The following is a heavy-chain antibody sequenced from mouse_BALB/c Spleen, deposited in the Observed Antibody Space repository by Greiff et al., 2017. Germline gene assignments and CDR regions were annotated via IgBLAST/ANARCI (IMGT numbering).Heavy chain of an antibody. J-gene: IGHJ3*01. CDR3: ARASSPFAY. Sequence: EVKLMESGGDLVKPGGSLKLSCAASGFTFSSYGMSWVRQTPDKRLEWVATISSGGSYTYYPDSVKGRFTISRDNAKNTLYLQMSSLKSEVTAMYYCARASSPFAYWGQGTLVTVSA. CDR1: GFTFSSYG. D-gene: IGHD6-1*01. V-gene: IGHV5-6*01. CDR2: ISSGGSYT.